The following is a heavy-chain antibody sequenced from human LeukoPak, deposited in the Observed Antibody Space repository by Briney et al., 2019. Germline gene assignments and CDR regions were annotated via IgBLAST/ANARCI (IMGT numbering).Heavy chain of an antibody. J-gene: IGHJ4*02. CDR3: AKAQLSTYYYASSGYSH. D-gene: IGHD3-22*01. V-gene: IGHV3-23*01. CDR2: ISGSGGST. CDR1: GFTFSNYA. Sequence: GGSLRLSCAASGFTFSNYAMSWARQPPGKGLEWVSVISGSGGSTYYADSVKGRFTIYRDNSKSTLYLQMNSLRDADTAVYYCAKAQLSTYYYASSGYSHWGQGTLVTVSS.